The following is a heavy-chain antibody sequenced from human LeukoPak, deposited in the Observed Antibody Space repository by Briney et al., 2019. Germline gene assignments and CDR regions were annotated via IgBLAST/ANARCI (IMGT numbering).Heavy chain of an antibody. V-gene: IGHV3-21*01. CDR3: ARGISSGWSCEWFDP. CDR1: GFTFSSYS. D-gene: IGHD6-19*01. CDR2: ISSSSSYI. J-gene: IGHJ5*02. Sequence: PGGSLRLSCAASGFTFSSYSMNWVRQAPGKGLEWVSSISSSSSYIYYADSVKSRFTISRDNAKNSLYLQMNSLRAEDTAVYYCARGISSGWSCEWFDPWGQGTLVTVSS.